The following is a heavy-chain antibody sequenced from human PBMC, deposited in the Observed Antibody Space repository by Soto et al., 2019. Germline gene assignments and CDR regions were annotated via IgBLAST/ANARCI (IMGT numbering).Heavy chain of an antibody. CDR3: AGRVGATNYGMDV. Sequence: PGGSLRLSCAASEFTVSSNYMNWVRQAPGEGLECVSTIYSGGSTYYADSVKGRFTISRDNSKNTLYLQMNNLRAEDTAVYYCAGRVGATNYGMDVWGQGTTVTVSS. CDR1: EFTVSSNY. D-gene: IGHD1-26*01. J-gene: IGHJ6*02. CDR2: IYSGGST. V-gene: IGHV3-53*01.